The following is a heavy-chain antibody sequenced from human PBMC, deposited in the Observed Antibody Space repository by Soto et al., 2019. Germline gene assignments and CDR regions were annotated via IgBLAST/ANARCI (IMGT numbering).Heavy chain of an antibody. CDR2: IWYDGSNK. Sequence: QVQLVESGGGVVQPGRSLGLSCAASGFTFSSYGMHWVRQAPGKGLEWVAVIWYDGSNKYYADSVKGRFTISRDNSKNTLYLQMNSLRAEDTAVYYCARIMCGGDCYDFDYWGQGTLVTVSS. D-gene: IGHD2-21*02. CDR1: GFTFSSYG. CDR3: ARIMCGGDCYDFDY. V-gene: IGHV3-33*01. J-gene: IGHJ4*02.